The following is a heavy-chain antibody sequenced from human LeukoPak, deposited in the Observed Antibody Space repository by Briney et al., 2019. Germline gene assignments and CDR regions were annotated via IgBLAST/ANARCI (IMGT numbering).Heavy chain of an antibody. V-gene: IGHV3-30*18. Sequence: GGSLILSCAASGFTFSSYGMHWVRQAPGKGLEWVAVISYDGSNKYYADSVKGRFTISRDNSKNTLYLQMNSLRAEDTAVYYCAKVVRGSWHFDYWGQGTLVTVSS. CDR2: ISYDGSNK. D-gene: IGHD6-13*01. CDR1: GFTFSSYG. CDR3: AKVVRGSWHFDY. J-gene: IGHJ4*02.